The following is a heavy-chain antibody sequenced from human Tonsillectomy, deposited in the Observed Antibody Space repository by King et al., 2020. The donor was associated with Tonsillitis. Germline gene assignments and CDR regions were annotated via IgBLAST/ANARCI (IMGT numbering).Heavy chain of an antibody. V-gene: IGHV3-23*04. CDR2: ISGSGGNR. CDR1: GFSFSSYA. CDR3: AKDRFGGWELYSDY. J-gene: IGHJ4*02. Sequence: VQLVESGGGLVQPGGSLRLSCAASGFSFSSYAMSWVRQAPGKGLEWVSGISGSGGNRYYADSVKGRITISRDNSKNTLCLQMNSLRAEDTAVYYCAKDRFGGWELYSDYWGQGTLATVSS. D-gene: IGHD1-26*01.